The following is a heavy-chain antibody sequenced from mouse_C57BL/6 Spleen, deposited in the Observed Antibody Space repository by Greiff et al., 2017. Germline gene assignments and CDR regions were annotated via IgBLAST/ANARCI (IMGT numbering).Heavy chain of an antibody. Sequence: EVKLVESGPGLAKPSQTLSLPCSVTGFSITSDSWTWIRKFPGNKLEYMGDISYSGSTYYNPSLKSRISITRDPSKNQYYLPLNSVTTEDTATYYCARGSNAVYYFDYWGQGTTLTVSS. V-gene: IGHV3-8*01. CDR3: ARGSNAVYYFDY. CDR2: ISYSGST. J-gene: IGHJ2*01. CDR1: GFSITSDS. D-gene: IGHD2-5*01.